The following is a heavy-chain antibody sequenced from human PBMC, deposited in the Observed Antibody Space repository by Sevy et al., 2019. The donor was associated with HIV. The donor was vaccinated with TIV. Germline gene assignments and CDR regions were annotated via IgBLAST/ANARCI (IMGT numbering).Heavy chain of an antibody. J-gene: IGHJ4*02. CDR2: ISHDGSNK. D-gene: IGHD3-22*01. CDR1: GFTFSSYA. V-gene: IGHV3-30-3*01. CDR3: ARVVVITRGGDY. Sequence: GGSLRLSCAASGFTFSSYAMHWVRQAPGKGLEWVAVISHDGSNKYYADSVKGRFTISRDNSKNTLYLQMNSLRAEDTAVYYCARVVVITRGGDYWGQGTLVTVSS.